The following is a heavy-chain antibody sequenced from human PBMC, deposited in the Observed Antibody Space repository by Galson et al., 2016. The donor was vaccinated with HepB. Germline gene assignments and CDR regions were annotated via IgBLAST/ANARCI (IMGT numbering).Heavy chain of an antibody. Sequence: QSGAEVKEPGTSVKVSCKASGYTFAGYYIHWVRQAPGQGLEWKGWINPNSGDTNYAQMFQGGVTMTRDTSISTAYMELKWLRSDDTAMYYCARAAIEMSTGEFDYWGQGTLVTVSS. D-gene: IGHD5-24*01. CDR1: GYTFAGYY. V-gene: IGHV1-2*02. CDR2: INPNSGDT. J-gene: IGHJ4*02. CDR3: ARAAIEMSTGEFDY.